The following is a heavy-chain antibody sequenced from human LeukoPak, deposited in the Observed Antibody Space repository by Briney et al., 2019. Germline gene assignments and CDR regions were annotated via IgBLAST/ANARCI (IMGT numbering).Heavy chain of an antibody. J-gene: IGHJ6*02. Sequence: SETLSLTCTVSGGSISSSSYYWGWIRQPPGTGLEWIGSIYYSGSTYYNPSLKSRVTISVDTSKNQFSLKLSSVTAADTAVYYCARLPLYSSSWYRYYYYYGMDVWGQGTTVTVSS. V-gene: IGHV4-39*01. CDR3: ARLPLYSSSWYRYYYYYGMDV. D-gene: IGHD6-13*01. CDR1: GGSISSSSYY. CDR2: IYYSGST.